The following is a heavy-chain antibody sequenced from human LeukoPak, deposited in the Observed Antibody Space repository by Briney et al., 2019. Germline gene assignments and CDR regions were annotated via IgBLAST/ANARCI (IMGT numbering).Heavy chain of an antibody. CDR2: IYHSGST. CDR1: GDSISSGAYS. V-gene: IGHV4-30-2*03. CDR3: ASWLSVVVIGTGFDY. Sequence: PSQTLSLTCVVSGDSISSGAYSWSWIRQPPGKGLEWIGSIYHSGSTYYNPSLKSRVTISVDTSMNQFSLKLSSVTAADTAVYYCASWLSVVVIGTGFDYWGQGTLVTVSS. J-gene: IGHJ4*02. D-gene: IGHD3-22*01.